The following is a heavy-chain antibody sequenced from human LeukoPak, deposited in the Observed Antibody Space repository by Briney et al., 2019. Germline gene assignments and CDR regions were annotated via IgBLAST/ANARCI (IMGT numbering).Heavy chain of an antibody. Sequence: SETLSLTCTVSGGSLSGYYWGWIRQPPGKGLEWIGYIYYSGSTNCNPSLKSRVTISVDTSSNQFSLKLSSVTAADTAVYYCARIMSTASRTLDYWGQGTLVTVSS. D-gene: IGHD5/OR15-5a*01. CDR2: IYYSGST. CDR3: ARIMSTASRTLDY. V-gene: IGHV4-59*01. J-gene: IGHJ4*02. CDR1: GGSLSGYY.